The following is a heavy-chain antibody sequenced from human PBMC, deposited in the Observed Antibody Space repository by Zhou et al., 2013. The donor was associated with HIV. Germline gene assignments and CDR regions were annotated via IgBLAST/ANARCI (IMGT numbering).Heavy chain of an antibody. J-gene: IGHJ6*03. V-gene: IGHV1-18*01. Sequence: QVQLLQSGAEVKKPGASVKVSCKASGFTFSGFGISWVRQAPGQGLEWMGWISSHNGYTNYAQNLQGRVTVTTDTSTSTAYLELRSLRSDDTAVYYCARAYSTAWKGGGFYYMDVWGKGITVTVSS. CDR3: ARAYSTAWKGGGFYYMDV. D-gene: IGHD4-4*01. CDR2: ISSHNGYT. CDR1: GFTFSGFG.